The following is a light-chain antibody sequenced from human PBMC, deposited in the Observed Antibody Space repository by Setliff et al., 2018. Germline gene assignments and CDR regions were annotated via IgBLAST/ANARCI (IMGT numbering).Light chain of an antibody. Sequence: DIQLTQSPSFLSASVGDRVNITCRASQGIRSYLAWYQQKPGKAPKLLISGASTLESGVPLRFSGSGSETEFTLTIISLQPEDFATYYCQQLNTFPLTFGRGTRLEI. V-gene: IGKV1-9*01. CDR1: QGIRSY. CDR2: GAS. J-gene: IGKJ5*01. CDR3: QQLNTFPLT.